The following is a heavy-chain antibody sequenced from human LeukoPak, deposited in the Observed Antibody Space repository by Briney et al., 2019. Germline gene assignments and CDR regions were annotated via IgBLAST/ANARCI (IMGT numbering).Heavy chain of an antibody. CDR1: GGSISSSSYY. CDR3: ARFTMSLAYFDF. J-gene: IGHJ4*02. Sequence: SETLSLTCTVSGGSISSSSYYWGWIRQPPGKGLEWIGSIFYSGSTYYNPSLKSRVTISVDTSKNQFSLKLSSVTAADTAVYFCARFTMSLAYFDFWGQGTLATVSS. D-gene: IGHD2-2*01. V-gene: IGHV4-39*07. CDR2: IFYSGST.